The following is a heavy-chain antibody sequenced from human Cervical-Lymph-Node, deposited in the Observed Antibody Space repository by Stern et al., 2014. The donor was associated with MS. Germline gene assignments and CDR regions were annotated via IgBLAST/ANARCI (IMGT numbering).Heavy chain of an antibody. CDR1: GGTLRSYV. CDR3: ATVVAAPRIFRH. J-gene: IGHJ1*01. CDR2: ISPIFGTA. D-gene: IGHD2-15*01. Sequence: QVQLGQSGAEVKKSGSSVKVSCKASGGTLRSYVITWARQASGQGPEWMGEISPIFGTATYAQKFQGRVTITADESTSTAYMELSSLRSEDTAVYYCATVVAAPRIFRHWGQGTLVTVSS. V-gene: IGHV1-69*01.